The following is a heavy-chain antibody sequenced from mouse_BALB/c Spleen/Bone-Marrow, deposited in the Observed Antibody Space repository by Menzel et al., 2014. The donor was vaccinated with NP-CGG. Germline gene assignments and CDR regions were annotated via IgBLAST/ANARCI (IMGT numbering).Heavy chain of an antibody. CDR2: INNNDGNT. D-gene: IGHD1-1*01. CDR3: ARDNYGSRFDY. J-gene: IGHJ2*01. Sequence: EVMLVESGGGLVQPGGSLKLSCAASGFTFXSYGMSWVRQTPDKRLELVATINNNDGNTYYPDSVKGRFTISRDNAKNTLYLQMSGLKSEDTAMYYCARDNYGSRFDYWGQGTTLTVSS. V-gene: IGHV5-6-3*01. CDR1: GFTFXSYG.